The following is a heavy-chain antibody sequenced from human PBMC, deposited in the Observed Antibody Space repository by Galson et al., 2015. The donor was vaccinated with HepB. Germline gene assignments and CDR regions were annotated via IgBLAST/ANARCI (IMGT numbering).Heavy chain of an antibody. Sequence: PALVKPTQTLTLTCTFSGFSLSTGGMRVSWNRPPPGKALEWLARIDWDDDKFYSTSLKTRLSISKDTSKKQVVLTMTNMDPVDTATYYCARMGGSGSYFDYWGQGTLVTVSS. CDR2: IDWDDDK. D-gene: IGHD3-10*01. CDR1: GFSLSTGGMR. CDR3: ARMGGSGSYFDY. J-gene: IGHJ4*02. V-gene: IGHV2-70*04.